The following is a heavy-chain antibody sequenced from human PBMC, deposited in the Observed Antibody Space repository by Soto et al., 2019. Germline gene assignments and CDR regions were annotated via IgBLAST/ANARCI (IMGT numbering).Heavy chain of an antibody. Sequence: GSLRLSCAASGFTFSSYAMSWVRQAPGKGLEWVSAISGSGGSTYYADSVKGRFTISRDNSKNTLYLQMNSLRAEDTAVYYCVNSSTYCSGGSCSVHYFGYWGQGTLVTVSS. J-gene: IGHJ4*02. CDR3: VNSSTYCSGGSCSVHYFGY. CDR2: ISGSGGST. CDR1: GFTFSSYA. D-gene: IGHD2-15*01. V-gene: IGHV3-23*01.